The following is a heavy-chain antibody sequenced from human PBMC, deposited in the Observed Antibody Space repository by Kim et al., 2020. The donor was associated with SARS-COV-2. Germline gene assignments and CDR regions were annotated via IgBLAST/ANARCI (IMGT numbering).Heavy chain of an antibody. D-gene: IGHD3-3*01. CDR2: IYYSGST. Sequence: SETLSLTCTVSGGSISSGGYYWSWIRQHPGKGLEWIGYIYYSGSTYYNPSLKSRVTISVDTSKNQFSLKLSSVTAADTAVYYCARDTYDFWSGQLNWFDPGGQGTLVTVAA. J-gene: IGHJ5*02. V-gene: IGHV4-31*03. CDR1: GGSISSGGYY. CDR3: ARDTYDFWSGQLNWFDP.